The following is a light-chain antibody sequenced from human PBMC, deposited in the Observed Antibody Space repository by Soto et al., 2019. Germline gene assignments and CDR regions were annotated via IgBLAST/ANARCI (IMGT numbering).Light chain of an antibody. Sequence: QSALTQPASVSGSPGQSITISCTGTSSDVGGYNYVSWYQQHPGKAPKLMIYDVSNRPSGVSNRFSGSKSGNTASLTISGLQAEDEADYYRNSYTSSSTRLFGGGTKLTVL. CDR2: DVS. J-gene: IGLJ2*01. CDR1: SSDVGGYNY. CDR3: NSYTSSSTRL. V-gene: IGLV2-14*01.